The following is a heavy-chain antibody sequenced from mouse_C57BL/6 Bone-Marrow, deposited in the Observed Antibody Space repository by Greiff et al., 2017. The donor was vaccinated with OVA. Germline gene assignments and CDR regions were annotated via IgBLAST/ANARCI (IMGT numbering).Heavy chain of an antibody. Sequence: VQLQQSGAELVKPGASVKISCKASGYAFSSYWMNWVKQRPGKGLEWIGQIYPGDGDTNYNGKFKGKATLTADKSSSTAYMQLSSLTSEDSAVDFCARQAAQATLDYWGQGTTLTVSS. CDR1: GYAFSSYW. CDR3: ARQAAQATLDY. V-gene: IGHV1-80*01. J-gene: IGHJ2*01. CDR2: IYPGDGDT. D-gene: IGHD3-2*02.